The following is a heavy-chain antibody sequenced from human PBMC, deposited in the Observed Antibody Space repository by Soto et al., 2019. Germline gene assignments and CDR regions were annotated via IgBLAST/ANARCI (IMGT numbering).Heavy chain of an antibody. CDR1: GYTFTSYG. CDR2: ISAYNGNT. Sequence: QVQLVQSGAEVKKPGASVKVSCKASGYTFTSYGISWVRQAPGQGLEWMGWISAYNGNTNYAQKLQGRVTRTTDTSTSTAYMELRSLRSDDTAVYYCARAGDLWFGDGSGAFDIWGQGTMVTVSS. V-gene: IGHV1-18*01. D-gene: IGHD3-10*01. J-gene: IGHJ3*02. CDR3: ARAGDLWFGDGSGAFDI.